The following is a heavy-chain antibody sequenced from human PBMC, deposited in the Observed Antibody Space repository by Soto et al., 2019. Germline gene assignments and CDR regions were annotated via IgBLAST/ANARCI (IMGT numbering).Heavy chain of an antibody. CDR1: GGSISSSSYY. J-gene: IGHJ4*02. V-gene: IGHV4-39*01. CDR2: IYYSGST. D-gene: IGHD3-10*01. Sequence: QLQLQESGPGLVKPSETLSLTCTVSGGSISSSSYYWGWIRQPPGKGLEWIGSIYYSGSTYYNPCPKGRVTISVATSKNQFSLKLSSVTAADPAVYYCARPGNYGSGSYLYYLDYWGQGTLVTVSS. CDR3: ARPGNYGSGSYLYYLDY.